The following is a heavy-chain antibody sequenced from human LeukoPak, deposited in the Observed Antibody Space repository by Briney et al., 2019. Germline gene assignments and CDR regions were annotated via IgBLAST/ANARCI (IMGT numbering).Heavy chain of an antibody. J-gene: IGHJ4*02. CDR3: ARVLGSYAVDF. D-gene: IGHD3-10*01. V-gene: IGHV3-21*01. CDR2: ISSSSSYI. CDR1: GFTFSSYT. Sequence: GGSLRLSCAASGFTFSSYTMNWVRQAPGKGLEWVSSISSSSSYIYYADSVEGRFTISRDNAKNSLYLQMNSLRAEDTAVYYCARVLGSYAVDFWGQGTLVTVSS.